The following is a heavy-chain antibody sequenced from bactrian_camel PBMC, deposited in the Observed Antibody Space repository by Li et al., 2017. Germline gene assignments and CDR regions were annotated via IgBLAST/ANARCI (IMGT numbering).Heavy chain of an antibody. CDR2: ISSGGETT. CDR1: GFVFSNYW. J-gene: IGHJ7*01. D-gene: IGHD4*01. Sequence: QLVESGGDLVQPGRPLRLSCAASGFVFSNYWMYRVRQAPGKGLERVSTISSGGETTFYTDSVLGRFTISRDNAKNTLYLQMNSLKPEDTAVYYCAADCYYDPNQDDHGMDYWGEGTQVTVS. V-gene: IGHV3S25*01.